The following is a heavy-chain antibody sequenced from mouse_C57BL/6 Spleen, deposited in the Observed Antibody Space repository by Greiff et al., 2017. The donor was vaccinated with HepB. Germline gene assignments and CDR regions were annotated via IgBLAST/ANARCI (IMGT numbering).Heavy chain of an antibody. CDR1: GFTFSNYW. Sequence: EVKVEESGGGLVQPGGSMKLSCVASGFTFSNYWMNWVRQSPEKGLEWVAQIRLKSDNYATHYAESVKGRFTISRDDSKSSVYLQMNNLRAEDTGIYYCTEGHYYGSSPAWFAYWGQGTLVTVSA. J-gene: IGHJ3*01. CDR3: TEGHYYGSSPAWFAY. V-gene: IGHV6-3*01. CDR2: IRLKSDNYAT. D-gene: IGHD1-1*01.